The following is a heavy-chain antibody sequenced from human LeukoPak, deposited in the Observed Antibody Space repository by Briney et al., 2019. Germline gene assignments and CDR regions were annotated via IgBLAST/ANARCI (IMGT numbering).Heavy chain of an antibody. D-gene: IGHD3-10*01. CDR3: AKEFFGSGNSFNGVFDS. Sequence: GGSLRLSCAAPGFTFGSYAMSWVRQAPGKGLEWVSSVRGGGDNIQYAVSVKGRFTISRDNSNKTLHLQMNNLRVDDTAVYYCAKEFFGSGNSFNGVFDSWGQGALVTVSS. J-gene: IGHJ4*02. CDR2: VRGGGDNI. CDR1: GFTFGSYA. V-gene: IGHV3-23*01.